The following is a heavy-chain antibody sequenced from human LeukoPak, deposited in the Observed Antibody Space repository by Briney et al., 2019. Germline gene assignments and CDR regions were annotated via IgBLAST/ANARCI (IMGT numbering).Heavy chain of an antibody. V-gene: IGHV3-53*01. J-gene: IGHJ4*02. CDR2: IYSGGST. D-gene: IGHD3-22*01. Sequence: PGGSQRLSCAASGFTVSSNYMSWVRQAPGKGLEWVSVIYSGGSTYYADSVKGRFTISRDNSKNTLNLQMNSLRAEDTAVYYCARDTSDSSGYSFHYWGQGTLVTVSS. CDR1: GFTVSSNY. CDR3: ARDTSDSSGYSFHY.